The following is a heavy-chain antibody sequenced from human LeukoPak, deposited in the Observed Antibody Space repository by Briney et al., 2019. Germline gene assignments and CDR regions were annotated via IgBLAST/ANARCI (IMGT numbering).Heavy chain of an antibody. Sequence: ASVKVPCKASGYTFTSYDISWVRQAPGQGLEWMGWISAYNGNTNYAQKFQGRVTMTRDTSISTAYMELNSLGSEDTAIYYCARGLGDYNTDWFPVSGYWGQGTRVTVSS. V-gene: IGHV1-18*01. J-gene: IGHJ4*02. CDR1: GYTFTSYD. CDR2: ISAYNGNT. CDR3: ARGLGDYNTDWFPVSGY. D-gene: IGHD3-9*01.